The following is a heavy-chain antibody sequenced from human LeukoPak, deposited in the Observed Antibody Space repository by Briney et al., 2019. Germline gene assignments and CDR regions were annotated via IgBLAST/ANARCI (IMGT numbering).Heavy chain of an antibody. Sequence: GGSLRLSCAASGFTFGSNWMSWVRQAPGKGLEWVASIKQDGGEKYYVDSVEGRFTISRDNAKNSLYLQMNSLRAEDTAVYFCARDWGAKFGIDYWGQGTLVTVSS. J-gene: IGHJ4*02. D-gene: IGHD3-16*01. V-gene: IGHV3-7*01. CDR2: IKQDGGEK. CDR3: ARDWGAKFGIDY. CDR1: GFTFGSNW.